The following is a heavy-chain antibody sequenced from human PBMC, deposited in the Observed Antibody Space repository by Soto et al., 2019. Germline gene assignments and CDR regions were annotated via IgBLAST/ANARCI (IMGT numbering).Heavy chain of an antibody. CDR1: GGTFSSYA. J-gene: IGHJ4*02. Sequence: AVKVSCKASGGTFSSYAISWVLQAPGQGLEWMGGIIPIFGTANYAQKFQGRVTITADKSTSTAYMELSSLRSEDTAVYYCALSGYDYVVVDYWGQGTLVTVSS. D-gene: IGHD5-12*01. CDR2: IIPIFGTA. V-gene: IGHV1-69*06. CDR3: ALSGYDYVVVDY.